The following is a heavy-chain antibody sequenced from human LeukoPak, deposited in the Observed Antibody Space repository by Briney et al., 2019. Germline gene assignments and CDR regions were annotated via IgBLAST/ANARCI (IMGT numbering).Heavy chain of an antibody. V-gene: IGHV3-30-3*01. D-gene: IGHD2-15*01. Sequence: PGGSLRLSCAVSGFIFSSYAMHWVRQAPGKGLEWVAIISFDGSNNYYADSVKGRFTISRDNSKNTLYLQMNSLRAEDTAVYYCARDRIHAVVAFDYWGQGTLVTVSS. CDR1: GFIFSSYA. J-gene: IGHJ4*02. CDR3: ARDRIHAVVAFDY. CDR2: ISFDGSNN.